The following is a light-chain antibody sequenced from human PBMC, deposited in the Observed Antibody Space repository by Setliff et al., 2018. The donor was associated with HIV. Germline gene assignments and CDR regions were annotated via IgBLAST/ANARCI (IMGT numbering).Light chain of an antibody. CDR3: TSYTGGNTYV. Sequence: QSALTQPASVSGSPGQTITISCTGTSSDIGGYNYVSWYQQHPGEAPRLIIYNVNNRPSGVSSRFSGSKSGNTASLSISELRAEDETDYYCTSYTGGNTYVFGTGTKVTVL. J-gene: IGLJ1*01. CDR1: SSDIGGYNY. CDR2: NVN. V-gene: IGLV2-14*03.